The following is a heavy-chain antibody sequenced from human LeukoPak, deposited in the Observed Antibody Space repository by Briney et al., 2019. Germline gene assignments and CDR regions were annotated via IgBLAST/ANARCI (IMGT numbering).Heavy chain of an antibody. CDR2: IYYSGNT. CDR3: ARMVRGRGYYYYYMDV. V-gene: IGHV4-39*01. D-gene: IGHD3-10*01. J-gene: IGHJ6*03. Sequence: GSLRLSCAASGFTFSSYAMHWVRQAPGNGLEWIGSIYYSGNTYYNPSLKSRVTISVDTSKNEFSLKLSSVTAADTAVYSCARMVRGRGYYYYYMDVWGIGTTVTVSS. CDR1: GFTFSSYAMH.